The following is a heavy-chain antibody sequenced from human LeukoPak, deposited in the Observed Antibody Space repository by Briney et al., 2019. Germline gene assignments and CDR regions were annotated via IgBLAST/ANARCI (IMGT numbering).Heavy chain of an antibody. V-gene: IGHV3-23*01. Sequence: GGSLRLSCAASGFSFFSYAMSWVRQAPGKGLEGVSTLSGSDDITHYADSVKGRFTISRDNSKNTLFLQMSSLRVEDTAVYYCAKDNYDASGYYFDLWGRGTLVTVSS. CDR1: GFSFFSYA. J-gene: IGHJ2*01. D-gene: IGHD4-11*01. CDR2: LSGSDDIT. CDR3: AKDNYDASGYYFDL.